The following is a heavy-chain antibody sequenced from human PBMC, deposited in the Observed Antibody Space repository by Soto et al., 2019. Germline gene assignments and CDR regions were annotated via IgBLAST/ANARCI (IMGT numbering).Heavy chain of an antibody. D-gene: IGHD3-3*01. Sequence: ASVQVSCKSSRYTFTRYDINWVRQATVQGLEWMGWMNPNSGNTGYAQKFQGRVTMTRNTSISTAYMEMSSLKSEDTAVYYCARVVWERAYYDSWSGSNYYYYYGMDVWGRGTTVTVSS. V-gene: IGHV1-8*01. CDR3: ARVVWERAYYDSWSGSNYYYYYGMDV. CDR2: MNPNSGNT. CDR1: RYTFTRYD. J-gene: IGHJ6*02.